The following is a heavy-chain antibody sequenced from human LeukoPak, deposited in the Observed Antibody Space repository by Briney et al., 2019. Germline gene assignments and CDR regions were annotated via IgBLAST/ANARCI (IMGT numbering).Heavy chain of an antibody. CDR1: GGSISSRTYY. D-gene: IGHD6-19*01. Sequence: SETLSLTCTVCGGSISSRTYYWGWLRQPPGKGLEWIGSIYYSGSACYNPSLKGRVTISVDTSKNQFSLRLSSVTAADTAVYYCARDPSIEVAGGDYWGQGTLVTVSS. V-gene: IGHV4-39*02. CDR2: IYYSGSA. CDR3: ARDPSIEVAGGDY. J-gene: IGHJ4*02.